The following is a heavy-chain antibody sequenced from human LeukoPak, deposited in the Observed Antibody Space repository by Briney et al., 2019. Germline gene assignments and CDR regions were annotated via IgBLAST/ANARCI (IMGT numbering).Heavy chain of an antibody. J-gene: IGHJ5*02. CDR1: GGSFSGYY. Sequence: SETLSLTCAVYGGSFSGYYWSWIRQPPGKGLEWIGEINHSGSTNYNPSLKSRVTISVDTSKNQFSLKLSSVTASDTAVYYCARGGLDYAFWSGYYTLDPWGQGTLVTVSS. CDR2: INHSGST. V-gene: IGHV4-34*01. CDR3: ARGGLDYAFWSGYYTLDP. D-gene: IGHD3-3*01.